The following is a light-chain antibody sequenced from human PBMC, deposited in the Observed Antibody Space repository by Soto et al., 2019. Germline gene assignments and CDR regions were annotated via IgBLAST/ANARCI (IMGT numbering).Light chain of an antibody. CDR1: QTISTY. CDR2: AAS. Sequence: DIQMTQSPSSLPASVGDRVTITCRASQTISTYLNWYQQKPGKAPKFLISAASTLYSGVPSRFSGSGSGKDSPPPITGLQPEDFAPYYGQQSSPTPWTFGKGTKGKIK. J-gene: IGKJ1*01. V-gene: IGKV1-39*01. CDR3: QQSSPTPWT.